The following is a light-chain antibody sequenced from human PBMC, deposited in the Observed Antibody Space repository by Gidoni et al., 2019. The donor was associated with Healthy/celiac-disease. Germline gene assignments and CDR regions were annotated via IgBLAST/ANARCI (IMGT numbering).Light chain of an antibody. Sequence: DIVMTQSPDSLAVSLGARATINFKSSQSVLYSSNNKNYLAWYQQKPGQPPKLLIYWASTRESGVPDRFSGSGSGTDFTLTISSLQAEDVAVYYCKQYYSTPPTFXXXTKVEIK. J-gene: IGKJ1*01. CDR1: QSVLYSSNNKNY. V-gene: IGKV4-1*01. CDR3: KQYYSTPPT. CDR2: WAS.